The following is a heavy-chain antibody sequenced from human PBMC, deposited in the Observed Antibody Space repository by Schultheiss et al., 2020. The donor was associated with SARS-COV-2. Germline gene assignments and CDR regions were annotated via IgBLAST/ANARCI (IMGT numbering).Heavy chain of an antibody. D-gene: IGHD4-17*01. Sequence: SQTLSLTCAVSGGSISSGGYSWSWIRQPPGKGLEWIGYIYHSGSTYYNPSLKSRVTISVDTSKNQFSLKLSSVTAADTAVYYCAREGDSMTTVTTYGYWGQGTLVTVSS. CDR3: AREGDSMTTVTTYGY. CDR1: GGSISSGGYS. V-gene: IGHV4-30-2*05. CDR2: IYHSGST. J-gene: IGHJ4*02.